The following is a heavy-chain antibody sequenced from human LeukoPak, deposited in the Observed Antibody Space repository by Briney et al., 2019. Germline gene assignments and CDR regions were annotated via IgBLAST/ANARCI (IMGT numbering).Heavy chain of an antibody. J-gene: IGHJ4*02. CDR1: GFTLSSYA. CDR3: AKEEDSSWAPFDY. CDR2: ISGSGDST. D-gene: IGHD6-13*01. V-gene: IGHV3-23*01. Sequence: GGSLRLSCAASGFTLSSYAMSWVRQAPGKGLEWVSAISGSGDSTYYADSVKGRFTISRDNSKNTLYLQMNSLRAEDTAVYYCAKEEDSSWAPFDYWGQGTLVTVSS.